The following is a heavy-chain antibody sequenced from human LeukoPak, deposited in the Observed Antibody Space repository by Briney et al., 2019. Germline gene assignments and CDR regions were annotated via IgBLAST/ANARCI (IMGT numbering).Heavy chain of an antibody. CDR2: IRYDGSNK. Sequence: GESLKISCAASGFTFSSYGMHWVRQAPGKGLEWVAFIRYDGSNKYYADSVKGRFTISRDNSKNTLYLQMNSLRAEDTAVYYCAKLTSYSSSWYRWFDPWAREPWSPSPQ. J-gene: IGHJ5*02. V-gene: IGHV3-30*02. CDR3: AKLTSYSSSWYRWFDP. CDR1: GFTFSSYG. D-gene: IGHD6-13*01.